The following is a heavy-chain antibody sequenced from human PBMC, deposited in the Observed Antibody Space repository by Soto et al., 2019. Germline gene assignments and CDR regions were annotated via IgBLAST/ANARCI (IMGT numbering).Heavy chain of an antibody. CDR3: ANVYGMDV. V-gene: IGHV3-30*18. J-gene: IGHJ6*02. CDR2: ISYDGSNK. Sequence: QVQLVESGGGVVQPGRSLRLSCAASGFTFSSYGMHWVRQAPGKGLEWVAVISYDGSNKYYADSVKGRFTISRDNSKNTLYLQMNSLRAEDTAVYYCANVYGMDVWGHGSTVTVAS. CDR1: GFTFSSYG.